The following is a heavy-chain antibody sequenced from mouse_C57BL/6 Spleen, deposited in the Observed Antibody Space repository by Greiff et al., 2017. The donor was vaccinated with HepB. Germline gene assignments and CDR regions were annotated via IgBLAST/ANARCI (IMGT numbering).Heavy chain of an antibody. Sequence: EVQLVESGAELVKPGASVKLSCTASGFNIKDYYMHWVKQRTEQGLEWIGRIDHEDGETKYAPKFQGKATITADTSSNTAYLQLSSLTSEDTAVYYCARITTVVARPNWYFDVWGTGTTVTVSS. D-gene: IGHD1-1*01. CDR2: IDHEDGET. V-gene: IGHV14-2*01. CDR1: GFNIKDYY. CDR3: ARITTVVARPNWYFDV. J-gene: IGHJ1*03.